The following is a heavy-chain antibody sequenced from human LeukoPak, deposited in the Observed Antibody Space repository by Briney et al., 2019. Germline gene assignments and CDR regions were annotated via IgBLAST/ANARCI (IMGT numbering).Heavy chain of an antibody. CDR2: FDPEGGET. V-gene: IGHV1-24*01. CDR3: ATGIAAAGIFDY. Sequence: ASVKVSCKVSGYTLTELSMHWVRQAPGKGLEWMGGFDPEGGETIYAQKFQGRVTMTEDTSTDTAYMELSSLRSEDTAVYYCATGIAAAGIFDYWGQGTLVTVSS. CDR1: GYTLTELS. J-gene: IGHJ4*02. D-gene: IGHD6-13*01.